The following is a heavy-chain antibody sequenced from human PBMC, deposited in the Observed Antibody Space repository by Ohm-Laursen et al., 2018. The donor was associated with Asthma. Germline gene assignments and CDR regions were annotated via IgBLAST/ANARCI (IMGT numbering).Heavy chain of an antibody. Sequence: SLRLSCAASGFTVSSNYMSWVRQAPGKGLEWVSVIYSGGSTYYADSVKGRFTISRDNAKSRIFLQMNNLSAEDTAVYYCVSSTHFEYSYFGLDVWGLGTTVTVSS. V-gene: IGHV3-53*01. CDR2: IYSGGST. CDR3: VSSTHFEYSYFGLDV. J-gene: IGHJ6*02. D-gene: IGHD6-13*01. CDR1: GFTVSSNY.